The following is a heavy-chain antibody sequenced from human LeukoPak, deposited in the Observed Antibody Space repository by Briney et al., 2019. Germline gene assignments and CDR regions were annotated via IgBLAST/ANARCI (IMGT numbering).Heavy chain of an antibody. CDR1: GFTFSSYW. V-gene: IGHV3-7*03. D-gene: IGHD3-22*01. CDR3: ARNLLYYYDSSGYSAFDI. CDR2: IKQDGSEK. Sequence: GGSLRLSCAASGFTFSSYWMSWVRQARGKGLEWVANIKQDGSEKYYVDSVKGRFTISRDNAKNSLYLQMNSLRAEDTAVYYCARNLLYYYDSSGYSAFDIWGQGTMVTVSS. J-gene: IGHJ3*02.